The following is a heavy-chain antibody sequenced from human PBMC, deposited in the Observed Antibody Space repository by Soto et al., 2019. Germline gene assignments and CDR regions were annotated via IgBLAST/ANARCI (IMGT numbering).Heavy chain of an antibody. CDR2: ITHTSDTT. D-gene: IGHD3-16*01. V-gene: IGHV3-48*02. CDR1: GFIFSRNS. CDR3: VRDWAWSFDF. Sequence: EVQLVESGGGLVQPGESLRLSCAASGFIFSRNSMNWVRQAPGKGLEWISYITHTSDTTHYADSVKGRFTISRDNAKNSVDLQMNSLRDEDTAVYYCVRDWAWSFDFWGQGTMVTVSS. J-gene: IGHJ3*01.